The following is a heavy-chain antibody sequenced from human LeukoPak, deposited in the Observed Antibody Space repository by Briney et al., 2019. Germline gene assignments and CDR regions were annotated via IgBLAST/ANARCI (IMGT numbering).Heavy chain of an antibody. CDR1: GFTFTNYA. Sequence: GGSLRLSCAASGFTFTNYAMNWVRQAPGKGLEWVSTISNDGGSASSVDSVKGRFTISRDNSKNTLSLQMNSLRVEDTAVYYCVKDLGYREGFDYWGQGTLVTVSS. V-gene: IGHV3-23*01. CDR2: ISNDGGSA. D-gene: IGHD3-16*01. CDR3: VKDLGYREGFDY. J-gene: IGHJ4*02.